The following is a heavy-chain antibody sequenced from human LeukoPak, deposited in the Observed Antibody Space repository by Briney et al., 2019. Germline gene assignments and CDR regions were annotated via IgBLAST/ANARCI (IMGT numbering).Heavy chain of an antibody. D-gene: IGHD3-22*01. V-gene: IGHV3-23*01. CDR2: IDDSGGST. Sequence: QPGGSLRLSCAASGFTSGIYAMSWVRHAPGKGLGCVLTIDDSGGSTYYADSVKGRLTLSSDNSYNTLYLQMNSLRADDTAVYYCAKSAMSDSSGYYFDSWGQGTLVTVSS. J-gene: IGHJ4*02. CDR3: AKSAMSDSSGYYFDS. CDR1: GFTSGIYA.